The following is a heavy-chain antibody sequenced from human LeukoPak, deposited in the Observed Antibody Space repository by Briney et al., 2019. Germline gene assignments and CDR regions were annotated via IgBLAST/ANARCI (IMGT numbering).Heavy chain of an antibody. D-gene: IGHD6-13*01. CDR2: ISYDGSNK. J-gene: IGHJ4*02. CDR3: ATSPLLTESSSWFHFDY. V-gene: IGHV3-30*03. CDR1: GFXFSTYG. Sequence: PGGSLRLSCAVSGFXFSTYGIHWVRQAPGKGLEWVAVISYDGSNKYYADSVKGRFTISRDKSKNTVYLQMDSLRAEDTAVYYCATSPLLTESSSWFHFDYWGQGILVTVSS.